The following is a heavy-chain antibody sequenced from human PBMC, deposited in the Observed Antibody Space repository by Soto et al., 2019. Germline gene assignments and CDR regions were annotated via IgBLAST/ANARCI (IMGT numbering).Heavy chain of an antibody. V-gene: IGHV3-23*01. J-gene: IGHJ4*02. CDR3: ADGGEWSFNFEY. CDR2: ISGSGENT. CDR1: GFSFSIHA. D-gene: IGHD3-3*01. Sequence: EVQLLESGGGLVQPGGSLRLSCAASGFSFSIHAMSWVRQAPGKGLEWVCGISGSGENTYYADSVKGRFTISRDNSKNTLYLQMNNLRVEDKAVYYCADGGEWSFNFEYWGQGTLVTVFS.